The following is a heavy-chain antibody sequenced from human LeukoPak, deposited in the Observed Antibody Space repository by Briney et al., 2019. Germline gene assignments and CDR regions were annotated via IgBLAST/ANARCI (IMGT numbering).Heavy chain of an antibody. V-gene: IGHV4-39*07. Sequence: PSETLSLTCTVSGGSISSSSYYWGWIRQPPGKGLEWIGSIYYSGSTYYNPSLKSRVTISVDTSKNQFSLKLSSVTAADTAVYYCARDDCSSTSCYIGAFDIWGQGTMVTVSS. CDR2: IYYSGST. CDR3: ARDDCSSTSCYIGAFDI. CDR1: GGSISSSSYY. J-gene: IGHJ3*02. D-gene: IGHD2-2*02.